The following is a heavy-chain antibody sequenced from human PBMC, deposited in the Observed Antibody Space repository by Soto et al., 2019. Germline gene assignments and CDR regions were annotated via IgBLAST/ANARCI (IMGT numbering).Heavy chain of an antibody. V-gene: IGHV1-69*13. CDR1: GGTFSSYA. D-gene: IGHD6-13*01. J-gene: IGHJ4*02. CDR2: IIPIFGTA. CDR3: AGGNPGYSSSWYLSNLDY. Sequence: ASVKVSCKASGGTFSSYAISWVRQAPGQGLEWMGGIIPIFGTANYAQKFQGRVTITADESTSTAYMELSSLRSEDTAVYYCAGGNPGYSSSWYLSNLDYWGQGTLVTVSS.